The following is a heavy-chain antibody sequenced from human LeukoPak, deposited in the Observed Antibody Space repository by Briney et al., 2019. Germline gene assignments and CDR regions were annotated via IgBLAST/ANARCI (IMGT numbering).Heavy chain of an antibody. CDR1: GYTFTSYD. Sequence: ASVKVSCKASGYTFTSYDINWVRQATGQGLEWMGWMNPNSGNTSYAQKFQGRVTITSNTSISTTNMELSSLRSEDAAVYYCAGGFGSSFRRRKLTAGFDPWGQGTLVTVSS. V-gene: IGHV1-8*03. CDR2: MNPNSGNT. J-gene: IGHJ5*02. CDR3: AGGFGSSFRRRKLTAGFDP. D-gene: IGHD6-13*01.